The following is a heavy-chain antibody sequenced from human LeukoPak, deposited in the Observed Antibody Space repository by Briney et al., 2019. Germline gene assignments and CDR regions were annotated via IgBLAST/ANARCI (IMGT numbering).Heavy chain of an antibody. V-gene: IGHV3-30-3*01. Sequence: GGSLRLSCAASGFTFSSYAMHWVRQAPGKGLEWVAVISYDGSNKYYADSVKGRFTISRDNSKNTLYLQMNSLRAEDTAVYYCAKDGDSSGYLSGFDYWGQGTLVTVSS. D-gene: IGHD3-22*01. CDR2: ISYDGSNK. CDR3: AKDGDSSGYLSGFDY. J-gene: IGHJ4*02. CDR1: GFTFSSYA.